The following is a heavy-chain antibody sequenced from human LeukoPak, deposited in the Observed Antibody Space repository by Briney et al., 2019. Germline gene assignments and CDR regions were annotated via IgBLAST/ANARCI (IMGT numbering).Heavy chain of an antibody. J-gene: IGHJ4*02. CDR1: GYTFTGYY. CDR2: INPNSGGT. D-gene: IGHD6-13*01. Sequence: ASVKVSCKASGYTFTGYYMHWVRQAPGQGLEWMGWINPNSGGTNYAQKFQGRVTMTRDTSISTAYMELSRLRSDDTAVYYCARAFRSSSWSAFDYWGQGTLVTVSS. CDR3: ARAFRSSSWSAFDY. V-gene: IGHV1-2*02.